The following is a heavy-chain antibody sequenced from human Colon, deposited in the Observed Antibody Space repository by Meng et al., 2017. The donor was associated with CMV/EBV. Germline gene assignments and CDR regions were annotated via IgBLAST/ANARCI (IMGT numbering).Heavy chain of an antibody. CDR2: INPNSGGT. D-gene: IGHD3-10*01. CDR1: GYTFTGYD. J-gene: IGHJ4*02. Sequence: QVELGRAGAEVKNPGASVKVSCKASGYTFTGYDMHWVRQAPGQGLEWMGWINPNSGGTNYAQKFQGRVTMTRDTSISTAYMELSRLRSDDTAVYYCARDLRVWFGEFKNWGQGTLVTVSS. V-gene: IGHV1-2*02. CDR3: ARDLRVWFGEFKN.